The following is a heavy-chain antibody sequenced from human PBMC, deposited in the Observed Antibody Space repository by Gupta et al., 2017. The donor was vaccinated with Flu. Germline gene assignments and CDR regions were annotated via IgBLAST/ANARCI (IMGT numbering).Heavy chain of an antibody. CDR3: ARRDQLLSGVDL. V-gene: IGHV4-39*01. Sequence: SSSSYYWGWIRQPPGKGLEWIGSIYYSGSTYDNPSLKSRVTISVDTSKKQFSLKLRSVTASDTAVYYCARRDQLLSGVDLWGRGTMVTVYS. CDR1: SSSSYY. CDR2: IYYSGST. J-gene: IGHJ2*01. D-gene: IGHD2-2*01.